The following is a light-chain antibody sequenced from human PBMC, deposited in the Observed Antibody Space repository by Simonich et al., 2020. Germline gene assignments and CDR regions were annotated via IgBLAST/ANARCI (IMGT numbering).Light chain of an antibody. CDR2: RNN. Sequence: QSVLTQPPSASGTPGQRVTISCSGSSSNIGSNYVYWYQPLPGTAPKLLIYRNNQRPSGVPDRFSGSKSGTSASLAISGLRSEDEADYYCAAWDDSLSGYVFGTGTKVTVL. V-gene: IGLV1-47*01. CDR1: SSNIGSNY. J-gene: IGLJ1*01. CDR3: AAWDDSLSGYV.